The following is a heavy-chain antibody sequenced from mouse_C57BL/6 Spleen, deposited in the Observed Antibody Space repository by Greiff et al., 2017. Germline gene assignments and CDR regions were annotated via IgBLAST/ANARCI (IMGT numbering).Heavy chain of an antibody. CDR1: GFTFSDYY. CDR2: INYDGSST. Sequence: EVMLVESEGGLVQPGSSMKLSCTASGFTFSDYYMAWVRQVPEKGLEWVANINYDGSSTYYLDSLKSRFIISRDNAKNILYLQMSSLKSEDTATYYCARGEALYYGSSPWFAYWGQGTLVTVSA. CDR3: ARGEALYYGSSPWFAY. D-gene: IGHD1-1*01. J-gene: IGHJ3*01. V-gene: IGHV5-16*01.